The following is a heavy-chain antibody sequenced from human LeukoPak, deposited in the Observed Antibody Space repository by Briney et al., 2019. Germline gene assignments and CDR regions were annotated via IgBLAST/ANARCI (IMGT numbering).Heavy chain of an antibody. CDR1: GFSFGSHP. D-gene: IGHD3-22*01. V-gene: IGHV3-23*01. J-gene: IGHJ4*02. CDR2: ITGSGDYT. CDR3: ARHYYDNSGFLSYFDC. Sequence: GGSLRLSCAASGFSFGSHPMNWVRQAPGKGLEWVSGITGSGDYTYYIDSVQGRFTISRDNSKNMLFLQMNSVRAEDTAVYYCARHYYDNSGFLSYFDCWGQGTLVTVSS.